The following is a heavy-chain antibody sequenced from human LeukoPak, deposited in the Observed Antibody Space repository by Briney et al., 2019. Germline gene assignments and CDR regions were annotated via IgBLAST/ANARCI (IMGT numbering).Heavy chain of an antibody. Sequence: ASVKVSCKASGYTFTSYDINWVRQATGQGLEWMGWMNPNSGSTGYAQKFQGRVTMTRNTSISTAYMELRSLRSDDTAVYYCARDEGPLAVAGAYYYYGMDVWGQGTTVTVSS. CDR1: GYTFTSYD. J-gene: IGHJ6*02. CDR2: MNPNSGST. V-gene: IGHV1-8*01. D-gene: IGHD6-19*01. CDR3: ARDEGPLAVAGAYYYYGMDV.